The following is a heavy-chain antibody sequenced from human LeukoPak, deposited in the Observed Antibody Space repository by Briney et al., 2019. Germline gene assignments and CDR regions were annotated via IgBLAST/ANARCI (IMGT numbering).Heavy chain of an antibody. J-gene: IGHJ4*02. D-gene: IGHD5-24*01. Sequence: SETLSLTCAVYGGSFSGYYWSWIRQPPGKGLEWIGEINHSGSTNNNSSLKSRVTISVDTSKNQFSLKLSSVTAADTAVYYCARGEGARDGYNYEGPFYFDYWGQGTLVAVSS. CDR2: INHSGST. V-gene: IGHV4-34*01. CDR1: GGSFSGYY. CDR3: ARGEGARDGYNYEGPFYFDY.